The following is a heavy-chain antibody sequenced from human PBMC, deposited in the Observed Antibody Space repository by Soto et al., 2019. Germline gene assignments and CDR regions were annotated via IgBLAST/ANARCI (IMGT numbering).Heavy chain of an antibody. J-gene: IGHJ4*02. Sequence: GESLKISCKGSGYDFSTFWIGWVRQMPGKGLDWMGIIYPGDSDTRYSPSFQGQVTISVDRSINTAYLQWGSLKASDTAMYYCASSGGGFNYGHYFDYWGQGTLVTVSS. CDR2: IYPGDSDT. CDR1: GYDFSTFW. V-gene: IGHV5-51*01. D-gene: IGHD5-18*01. CDR3: ASSGGGFNYGHYFDY.